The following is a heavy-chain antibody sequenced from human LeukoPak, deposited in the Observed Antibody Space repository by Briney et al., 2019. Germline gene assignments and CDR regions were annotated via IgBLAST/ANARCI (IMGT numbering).Heavy chain of an antibody. J-gene: IGHJ4*02. CDR1: GYTFTSYD. D-gene: IGHD6-19*01. CDR3: ATFTGYSSGWYLFFDY. V-gene: IGHV1-8*01. CDR2: MNPNSGNT. Sequence: ASVKVSCKASGYTFTSYDINWVRQATGQGLEWMGWMNPNSGNTGYAQKFQGRVTMTEDTSTDTAYMELSSLRSEDTAVYYCATFTGYSSGWYLFFDYWGQGTLVTVSS.